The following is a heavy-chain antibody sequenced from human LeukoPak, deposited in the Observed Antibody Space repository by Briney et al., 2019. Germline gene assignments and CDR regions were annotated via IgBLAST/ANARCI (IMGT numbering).Heavy chain of an antibody. CDR2: IYYSGNT. CDR3: ARRARATAGGDYFDY. D-gene: IGHD6-13*01. J-gene: IGHJ4*02. V-gene: IGHV4-59*08. CDR1: GGSISSYY. Sequence: PSETLPLTCTVSGGSISSYYWTWIRQPPGKGLEWIGYIYYSGNTDYNPSLKSRVTISLDTSRNQFSLKLSSVTAADTAVYYCARRARATAGGDYFDYWGQGTLVTVSS.